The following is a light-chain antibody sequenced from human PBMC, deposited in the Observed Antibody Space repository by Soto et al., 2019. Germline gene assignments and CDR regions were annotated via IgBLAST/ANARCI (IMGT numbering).Light chain of an antibody. V-gene: IGKV3D-15*01. CDR3: QQYHNWPPLT. CDR2: GAS. Sequence: EIVMTQSPATLSVSPGERATLSCRASQSVNSNLAWFQQKPGQAPRLLIYGASTRATGIPARFSGSGSGTEFTLTISSLQSGDFAVYYCQQYHNWPPLTFGGGTKVDIK. J-gene: IGKJ4*01. CDR1: QSVNSN.